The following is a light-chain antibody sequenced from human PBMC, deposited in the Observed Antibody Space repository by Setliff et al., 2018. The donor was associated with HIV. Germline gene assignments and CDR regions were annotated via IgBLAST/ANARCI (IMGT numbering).Light chain of an antibody. J-gene: IGLJ2*01. CDR1: SNDVGSYNL. V-gene: IGLV2-23*03. Sequence: QSVLTQSASVSGSPGQSITISCTGTSNDVGSYNLVSWYQQHPGKATKLMIYEGSKRPSGVSNRFSGSKSGSTASLTISGLQAEDEADYYCCSYAGSSTFVVFGGGTKVTVL. CDR3: CSYAGSSTFVV. CDR2: EGS.